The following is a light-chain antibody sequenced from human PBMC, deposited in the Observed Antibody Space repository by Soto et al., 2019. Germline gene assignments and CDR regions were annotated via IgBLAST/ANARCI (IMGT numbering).Light chain of an antibody. V-gene: IGLV2-23*01. CDR1: SSDVGSYNL. Sequence: QSVLTQPASVSGSPGQSITISCTGTSSDVGSYNLVSWYQQHPDKAPKLMIYEGTKRPSGVSNPFSGSKSGNKASLTISGLQAEDEADYYCSSYAGDSTLVFGGGTKVTVL. CDR3: SSYAGDSTLV. J-gene: IGLJ2*01. CDR2: EGT.